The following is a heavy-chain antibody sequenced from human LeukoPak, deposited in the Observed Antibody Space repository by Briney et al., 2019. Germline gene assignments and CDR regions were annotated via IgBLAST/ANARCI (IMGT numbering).Heavy chain of an antibody. CDR3: ARHVGRGYFALLY. J-gene: IGHJ4*02. D-gene: IGHD3-22*01. Sequence: SDTLSLTCTVSGDSISRYYWSWIRQPPGKGLEWIGYFYYSGSTNYNPSLKSRVTISVDTSKNQFSLKLSSVTAADTAVYYCARHVGRGYFALLYWGQGTLVTVSS. CDR1: GDSISRYY. V-gene: IGHV4-59*08. CDR2: FYYSGST.